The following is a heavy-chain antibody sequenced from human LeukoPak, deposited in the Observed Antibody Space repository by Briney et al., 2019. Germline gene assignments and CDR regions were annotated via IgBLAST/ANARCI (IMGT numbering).Heavy chain of an antibody. D-gene: IGHD2-15*01. CDR3: TTDLILVAPGY. Sequence: PGGSLRLSCAASGFTFSSYWMSWVRQAPGKGLEWVANIKQDGSEKYYVDSVKGRFTISRDNAKNSLYLQMNSLRAEDTAVYYCTTDLILVAPGYWGQGTLVTVSS. V-gene: IGHV3-7*01. J-gene: IGHJ4*02. CDR1: GFTFSSYW. CDR2: IKQDGSEK.